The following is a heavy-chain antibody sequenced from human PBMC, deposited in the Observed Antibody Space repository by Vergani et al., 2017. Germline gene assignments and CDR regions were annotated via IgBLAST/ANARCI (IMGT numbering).Heavy chain of an antibody. CDR2: ISYDGSNK. J-gene: IGHJ5*02. V-gene: IGHV3-30*18. CDR3: AKDRKQWLTSGFDP. D-gene: IGHD6-19*01. CDR1: GFTFSSSG. Sequence: QVQLVESGGGVVQPGRSLRLSCAASGFTFSSSGMHWVRQAPGKGLEWVAVISYDGSNKYYADSVKGRFTISRDNSKNTLYLQMNSLRAEDTAVYYCAKDRKQWLTSGFDPWGQGTLVTVSS.